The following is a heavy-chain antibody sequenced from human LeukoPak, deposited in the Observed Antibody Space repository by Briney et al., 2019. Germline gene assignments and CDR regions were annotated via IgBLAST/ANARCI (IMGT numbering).Heavy chain of an antibody. J-gene: IGHJ1*01. Sequence: GSSVKVSCKASGGTFSSYAISWVRQAPGQGLEWMGGIIPIFGTANYAQKFQGRVTITADESTSTAYMELSSLRSEDTAVYYCASYYYDSSGYYSRAEHFQHWGQGTLVTVSS. V-gene: IGHV1-69*01. CDR2: IIPIFGTA. CDR1: GGTFSSYA. D-gene: IGHD3-22*01. CDR3: ASYYYDSSGYYSRAEHFQH.